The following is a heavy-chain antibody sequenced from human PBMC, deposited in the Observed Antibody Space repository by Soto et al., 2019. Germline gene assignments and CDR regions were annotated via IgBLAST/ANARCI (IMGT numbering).Heavy chain of an antibody. V-gene: IGHV4-30-4*01. J-gene: IGHJ5*02. CDR3: TRAPYSTYNWFDP. Sequence: PSETLSLTCTVSGGSISSGDYYWSWIRQPPGKGPEWIGYIYYNGRTYCIPSLQSRVSISVDTSKNQFSLNLTSVTAADTAVYYCTRAPYSTYNWFDPWGQGILVTVSS. CDR1: GGSISSGDYY. D-gene: IGHD2-15*01. CDR2: IYYNGRT.